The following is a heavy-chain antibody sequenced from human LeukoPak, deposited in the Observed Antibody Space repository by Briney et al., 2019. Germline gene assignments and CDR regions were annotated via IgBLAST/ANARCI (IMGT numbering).Heavy chain of an antibody. V-gene: IGHV4-59*08. J-gene: IGHJ4*02. CDR1: SGSISSYY. Sequence: SETLSLTCTVSSGSISSYYWSWLRQSPGKGLEWIGYIYYSGSTNYNPSLKSRVTISIDTSKNQFSLMLNSVTAADTAVYYCATGDETSGWYGYWGQGTLVTVSS. CDR3: ATGDETSGWYGY. CDR2: IYYSGST. D-gene: IGHD6-19*01.